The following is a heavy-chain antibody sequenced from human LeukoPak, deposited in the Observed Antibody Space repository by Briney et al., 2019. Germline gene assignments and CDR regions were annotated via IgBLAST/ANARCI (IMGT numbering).Heavy chain of an antibody. J-gene: IGHJ4*02. V-gene: IGHV3-48*03. CDR1: GFTFSGSA. CDR2: ISSSGTTI. D-gene: IGHD2-2*01. CDR3: ARKYCSTTSCLFDN. Sequence: PGGSLRLSCAASGFTFSGSAMSWVRQAPGKGLQWVSDISSSGTTIYYADSVKGRFTISRDNAKNSLYLQMNSLRAEDTAVYYCARKYCSTTSCLFDNWGQGTLVTVSS.